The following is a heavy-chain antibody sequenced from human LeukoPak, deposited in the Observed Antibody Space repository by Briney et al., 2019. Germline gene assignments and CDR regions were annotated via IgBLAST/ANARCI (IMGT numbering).Heavy chain of an antibody. V-gene: IGHV1-8*01. CDR2: MNPNSGNT. Sequence: GASVKVSCKASGYTFTSYDINWVRQATGQGLEWMGWMNPNSGNTGYAQKFQGRVTMTRNTSISTAYMELSSLRSEDTAVYYCASQLGYYYDSSGYSSYWGQGTLVTVSS. CDR1: GYTFTSYD. J-gene: IGHJ4*02. D-gene: IGHD3-22*01. CDR3: ASQLGYYYDSSGYSSY.